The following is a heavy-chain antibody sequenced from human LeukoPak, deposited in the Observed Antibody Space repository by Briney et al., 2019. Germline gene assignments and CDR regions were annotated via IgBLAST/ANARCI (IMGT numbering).Heavy chain of an antibody. V-gene: IGHV1-2*06. Sequence: ASVKVSCKASGYTFTGYYMHWVRQAPGQGLEWMGRINPNSGGTNYAQKFQGRVTMTRDTSISTAYMELSRLRSDDTAVYYCVRATVAGASVFDYWGQGTLVTVSS. CDR1: GYTFTGYY. CDR3: VRATVAGASVFDY. J-gene: IGHJ4*02. D-gene: IGHD6-19*01. CDR2: INPNSGGT.